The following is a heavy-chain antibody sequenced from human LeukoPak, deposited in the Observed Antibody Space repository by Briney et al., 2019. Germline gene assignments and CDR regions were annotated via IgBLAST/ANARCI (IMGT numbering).Heavy chain of an antibody. D-gene: IGHD7-27*01. J-gene: IGHJ4*02. CDR3: ARDSITGDNSLDY. Sequence: GGSLRLSCAASGFTFSTYGMQWVRQAPGKGLEWVAAIVGDGSNAHYADSVRGRFTVSRDNSKNTLYLQMNSLRAEDTAVYYCARDSITGDNSLDYWGRGTLVTVSS. CDR2: IVGDGSNA. CDR1: GFTFSTYG. V-gene: IGHV3-33*05.